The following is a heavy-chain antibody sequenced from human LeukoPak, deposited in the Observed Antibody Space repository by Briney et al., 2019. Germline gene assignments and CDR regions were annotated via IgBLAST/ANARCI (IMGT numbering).Heavy chain of an antibody. D-gene: IGHD3-22*01. Sequence: SETLSLTCAVSGGSISSGGYSWSWIRQPPGKGLEWIGYIYHSGSTYYNPSLKSRVTISVDRSKNQFSLKPSSVTAADTAVYYCARGRDDSSGYYPSYYYYGMDVWGQGTTVTVSS. CDR1: GGSISSGGYS. CDR3: ARGRDDSSGYYPSYYYYGMDV. CDR2: IYHSGST. J-gene: IGHJ6*02. V-gene: IGHV4-30-2*01.